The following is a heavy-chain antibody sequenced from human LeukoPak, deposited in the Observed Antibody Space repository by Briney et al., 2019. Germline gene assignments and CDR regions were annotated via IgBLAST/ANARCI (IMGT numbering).Heavy chain of an antibody. Sequence: SETLSLTCAVYGGSFSGYYWSWLRQPPGKGLEWIGEINHSGSTNYNPSLKSRVTISVDTSKNQFSLKLSSVTAADTAVYYCARTRGWTTVTTNWFDPWGQGTLVTVSP. CDR1: GGSFSGYY. CDR3: ARTRGWTTVTTNWFDP. J-gene: IGHJ5*02. CDR2: INHSGST. V-gene: IGHV4-34*01. D-gene: IGHD4-17*01.